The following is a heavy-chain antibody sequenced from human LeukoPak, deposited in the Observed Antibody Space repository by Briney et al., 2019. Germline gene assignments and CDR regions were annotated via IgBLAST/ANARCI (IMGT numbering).Heavy chain of an antibody. J-gene: IGHJ4*02. D-gene: IGHD6-19*01. Sequence: ASVKVSCKASGYIFTNYGFSWVRQAPRQGLEWMGWISAYNGDTIYAQNFQGRVIMTTDTSTSTAYMELRSLRSDDTAVYYCARDLPAVAENFDHWGQGTLVTVSS. CDR3: ARDLPAVAENFDH. CDR2: ISAYNGDT. V-gene: IGHV1-18*01. CDR1: GYIFTNYG.